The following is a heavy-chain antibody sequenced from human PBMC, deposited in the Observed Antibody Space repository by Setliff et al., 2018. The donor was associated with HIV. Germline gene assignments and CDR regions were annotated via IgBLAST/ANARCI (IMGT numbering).Heavy chain of an antibody. CDR3: ATKGWNAYQAFDS. CDR1: GGSFSGYF. D-gene: IGHD2-2*01. J-gene: IGHJ4*02. V-gene: IGHV4-34*01. Sequence: PSETLSLTCAVYGGSFSGYFCIWVRQPPGEGLEWIGEISHSGSTNYSPSLESRVTISVDTSNKQFSLNLRSVTAADTAFYYCATKGWNAYQAFDSWGQGTLVTVSS. CDR2: ISHSGST.